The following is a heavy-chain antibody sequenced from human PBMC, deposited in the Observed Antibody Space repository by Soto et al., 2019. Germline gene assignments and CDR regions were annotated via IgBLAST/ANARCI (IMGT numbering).Heavy chain of an antibody. Sequence: LRLSCAASGFTFSNAWMSWVRQAPGKGLEWVGRIKSKTDGGTTDYAAPVKGRFTISRDDSKNTLYLQMNSLKTEDTAVYYCTTPDDSGAFDIWGQGTMVTVSS. V-gene: IGHV3-15*01. D-gene: IGHD3-22*01. CDR1: GFTFSNAW. CDR2: IKSKTDGGTT. CDR3: TTPDDSGAFDI. J-gene: IGHJ3*02.